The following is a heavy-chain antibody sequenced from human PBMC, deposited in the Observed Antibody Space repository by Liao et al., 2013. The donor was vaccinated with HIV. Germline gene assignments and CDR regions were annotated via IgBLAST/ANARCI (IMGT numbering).Heavy chain of an antibody. J-gene: IGHJ3*02. Sequence: QVQLQESGPGLVKPSETLSLTCTVSGGSISSDYWGWIRQPPGKGLEWIGHISHSGFTNNNPSLKSRVTMSIDTSMNHFSLRLRSVTAADTAVYYCAREGSSWAFDIWGQGTMVTVSS. CDR2: ISHSGFT. CDR1: GGSISSDY. D-gene: IGHD6-13*01. V-gene: IGHV4-59*12. CDR3: AREGSSWAFDI.